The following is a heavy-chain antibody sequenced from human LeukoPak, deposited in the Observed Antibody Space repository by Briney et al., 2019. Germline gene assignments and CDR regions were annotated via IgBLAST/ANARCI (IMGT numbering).Heavy chain of an antibody. J-gene: IGHJ3*02. CDR3: ARGGQQWLADDAFDI. V-gene: IGHV1-69*05. CDR1: GGTFSSYA. CDR2: IIPIFGTA. Sequence: ASVKVSCKASGGTFSSYAISWVRQAPGQGLEWMGRIIPIFGTANYAQKFQGRVTITTDESTSTAYMELSSLRSEDTAVYYCARGGQQWLADDAFDIWGQGTMVTVSS. D-gene: IGHD6-19*01.